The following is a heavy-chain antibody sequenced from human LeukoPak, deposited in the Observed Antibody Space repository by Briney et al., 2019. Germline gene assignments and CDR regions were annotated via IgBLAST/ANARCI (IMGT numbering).Heavy chain of an antibody. J-gene: IGHJ6*03. CDR1: GGSFSGYY. Sequence: SETLSLTCAVYGGSFSGYYWSWIRQPPGKGLEWIGEINHSGSTNSNPSLRGRVTISVDTSKNQFSLRLSSVTAADTAVYYCARQHPYYYYYYMDVWGKGTTVTVSS. CDR2: INHSGST. CDR3: ARQHPYYYYYYMDV. V-gene: IGHV4-34*01. D-gene: IGHD2-21*01.